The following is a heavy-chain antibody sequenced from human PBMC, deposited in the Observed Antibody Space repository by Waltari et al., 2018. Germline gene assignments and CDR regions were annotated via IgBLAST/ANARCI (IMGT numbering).Heavy chain of an antibody. CDR2: ISDDGQTS. V-gene: IGHV3-23*04. D-gene: IGHD3-10*01. J-gene: IGHJ6*03. CDR1: GFTFSTYA. CDR3: AKGIRATATYFYMDV. Sequence: EARLEESGGGLEQPGKSLRLSCSASGFTFSTYAMTWVRQAPGKGVGWVSSISDDGQTSFYADSVKGRCIISRYNSKSTLFLHLNSLRGDDTARYYCAKGIRATATYFYMDVWGKGTTVTVSS.